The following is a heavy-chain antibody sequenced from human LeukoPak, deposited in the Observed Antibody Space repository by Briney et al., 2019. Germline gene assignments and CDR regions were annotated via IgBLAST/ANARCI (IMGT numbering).Heavy chain of an antibody. V-gene: IGHV1-69*05. Sequence: ASVKVSCKASGGTFSSYAISWVRQAPGQGLEWMGGIVPIFGTANYAQKFQGRVTITTDESTSTAYMELRSLRSDDTAVYYCVRDQREDTDMVRCYYYGMDVWGQGTTVTVSS. CDR2: IVPIFGTA. CDR1: GGTFSSYA. D-gene: IGHD5-18*01. CDR3: VRDQREDTDMVRCYYYGMDV. J-gene: IGHJ6*02.